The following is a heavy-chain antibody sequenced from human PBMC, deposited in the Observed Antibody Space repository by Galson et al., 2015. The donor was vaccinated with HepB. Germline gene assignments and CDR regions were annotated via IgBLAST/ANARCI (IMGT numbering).Heavy chain of an antibody. Sequence: SLRLSCAASGFTFSDYGMHWVRQAPGKGLEWVAVIWDDGSNQYYANSVKGRFTISRDNSKNMVYLQMNSLRAEDTAVYYCARDNYCYDSWGLSHWGQGTLVTVSS. V-gene: IGHV3-33*01. CDR3: ARDNYCYDSWGLSH. CDR2: IWDDGSNQ. J-gene: IGHJ4*02. CDR1: GFTFSDYG. D-gene: IGHD3-22*01.